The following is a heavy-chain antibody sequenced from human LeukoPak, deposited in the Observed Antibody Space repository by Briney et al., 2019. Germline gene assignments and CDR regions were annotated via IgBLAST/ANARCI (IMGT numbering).Heavy chain of an antibody. CDR1: GGSLIRGSYY. D-gene: IGHD3-22*01. J-gene: IGHJ3*02. V-gene: IGHV4-61*02. CDR2: ILTSEST. Sequence: SESLSLTRTVSGGSLIRGSYYWRWIRHPAEEGREWIGCILTSESTNYNPPLKSRLTISVDTSKNQFSLKLSSVTDPDTAVYYCARDRGVQWLFLTNDAFDIWGQGTMVTVSS. CDR3: ARDRGVQWLFLTNDAFDI.